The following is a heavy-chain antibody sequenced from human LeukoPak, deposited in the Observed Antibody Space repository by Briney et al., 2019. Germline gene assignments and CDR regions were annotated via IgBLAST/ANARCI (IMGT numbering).Heavy chain of an antibody. CDR1: GFTFSSYS. V-gene: IGHV3-21*01. CDR3: ARDLVVVPAAIFLYYYYGMDV. Sequence: GGSLRLSCAASGFTFSSYSMNWVRQAPGKGLEWVSSISSSSSYIYYADSVKGRFTISRDNAKNSLYLQMNSLRAEDTAVYYCARDLVVVPAAIFLYYYYGMDVWGQGTMVTVSS. J-gene: IGHJ6*02. D-gene: IGHD2-2*01. CDR2: ISSSSSYI.